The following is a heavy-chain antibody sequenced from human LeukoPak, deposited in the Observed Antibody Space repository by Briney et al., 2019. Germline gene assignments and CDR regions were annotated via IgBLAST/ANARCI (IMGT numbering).Heavy chain of an antibody. CDR1: GFTFSSYA. J-gene: IGHJ4*02. Sequence: GGSLRLSCAAPGFTFSSYAMSWVRQAPGKGLEWVSAISGSGGSTYYADSVKGRFTISRDNSKNTLYLQMNSLRAEDTAVYYCAKDVPSVKIAVAGATSFDYWGPGTLVTVPS. V-gene: IGHV3-23*01. D-gene: IGHD6-19*01. CDR2: ISGSGGST. CDR3: AKDVPSVKIAVAGATSFDY.